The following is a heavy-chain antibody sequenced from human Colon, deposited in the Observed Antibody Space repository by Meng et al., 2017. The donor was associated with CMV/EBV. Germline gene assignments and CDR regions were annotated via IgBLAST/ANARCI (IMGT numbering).Heavy chain of an antibody. J-gene: IGHJ3*02. CDR2: TSSSGETR. CDR1: TRAFSTYE. V-gene: IGHV3-48*03. CDR3: ARSTIGRDSNKYYYVDAFDI. Sequence: GESLKISCVASTRAFSTYEMNWVRQAPGQGLEWVSYTSSSGETRHYADSVKGRFTISRDNTKNSLYLQMNNLRAEDTAVYFCARSTIGRDSNKYYYVDAFDIWGQGTTVTVSS. D-gene: IGHD3-16*01.